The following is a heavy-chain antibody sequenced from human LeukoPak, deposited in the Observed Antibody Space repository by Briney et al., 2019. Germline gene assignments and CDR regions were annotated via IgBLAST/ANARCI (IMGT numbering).Heavy chain of an antibody. D-gene: IGHD2-2*01. CDR1: GFTFSSYE. CDR3: ARRYCSTTSCLFDY. J-gene: IGHJ4*02. CDR2: ISSSSSSI. Sequence: GGSLRLSCAASGFTFSSYEMNWVRQAPGKGLEWVSYISSSSSSISYAGSVKGRFTISRDNAKNSLFLKMNSLRAEDTAVYYCARRYCSTTSCLFDYWGQGTLVTVSS. V-gene: IGHV3-48*03.